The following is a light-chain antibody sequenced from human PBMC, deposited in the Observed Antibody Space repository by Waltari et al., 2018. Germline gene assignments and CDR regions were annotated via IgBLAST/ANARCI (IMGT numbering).Light chain of an antibody. J-gene: IGLJ3*02. CDR1: RSNIGAGYD. V-gene: IGLV1-40*01. CDR2: ANT. CDR3: QSYDSSLSGSGV. Sequence: QSVLTQPPSVSGAPGQRVTISCTGSRSNIGAGYDVHWYQHLPGTAPKLLIYANTNRPSGVPDRFSASKSGTSASLAITGLQAEDEAEYYCQSYDSSLSGSGVFG.